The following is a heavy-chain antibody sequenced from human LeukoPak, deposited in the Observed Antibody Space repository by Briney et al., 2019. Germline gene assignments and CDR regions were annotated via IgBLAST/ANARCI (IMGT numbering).Heavy chain of an antibody. CDR1: GFTFRSYE. Sequence: GGSLTLSCTASGFTFRSYEMNWVRQAPGKGLEWVSYISSSGSSIYYADPAKRRFTISRDNAKNSLVLKMNSLRAEDMAVDYCARDGSYDYDGSGSYNYWGQGTLVTVSS. D-gene: IGHD3-10*01. CDR2: ISSSGSSI. CDR3: ARDGSYDYDGSGSYNY. J-gene: IGHJ4*02. V-gene: IGHV3-48*03.